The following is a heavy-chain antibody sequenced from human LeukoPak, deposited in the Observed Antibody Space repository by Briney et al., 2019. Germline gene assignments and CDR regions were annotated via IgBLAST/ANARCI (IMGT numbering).Heavy chain of an antibody. CDR2: INPKSGGT. Sequence: ASVKVSCKASGYTFNNYDINWVRQAPGQGLEWMGWINPKSGGTNYAQKFQGRVTVTRDTSISTAYLELSSLKSDDTAVYYCAREMEIVAKNWGQGTLVTVSS. V-gene: IGHV1-2*02. CDR3: AREMEIVAKN. D-gene: IGHD5-12*01. J-gene: IGHJ4*02. CDR1: GYTFNNYD.